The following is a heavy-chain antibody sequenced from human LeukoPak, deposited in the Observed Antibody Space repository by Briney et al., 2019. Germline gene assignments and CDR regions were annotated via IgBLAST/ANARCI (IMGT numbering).Heavy chain of an antibody. Sequence: SETLSLTCAVYGGSFSGYYWSWIRQPPGKGLEWIGEINHSGSTNYNPSLKSRVTISVDTSKNQFSLKLSSVTAADTAVYYCARGEYDYVWGSPDYWGQGTLVTVSS. J-gene: IGHJ4*02. V-gene: IGHV4-34*01. CDR3: ARGEYDYVWGSPDY. CDR2: INHSGST. CDR1: GGSFSGYY. D-gene: IGHD3-16*01.